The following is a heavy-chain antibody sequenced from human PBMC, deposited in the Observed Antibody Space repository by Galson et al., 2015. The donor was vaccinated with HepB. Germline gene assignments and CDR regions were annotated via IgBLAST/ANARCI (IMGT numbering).Heavy chain of an antibody. V-gene: IGHV4-59*01. CDR2: IYYSGST. J-gene: IGHJ5*02. Sequence: LSLTCTVSGGSMSGYYWSWIRQPPGKGLEWIGDIYYSGSTNYNPSLKSRVTISVDTSKNQFSLKVSFVTAADTAVYYCARDLRDGYNYWFDPWGQGTLVTVSS. D-gene: IGHD5-24*01. CDR3: ARDLRDGYNYWFDP. CDR1: GGSMSGYY.